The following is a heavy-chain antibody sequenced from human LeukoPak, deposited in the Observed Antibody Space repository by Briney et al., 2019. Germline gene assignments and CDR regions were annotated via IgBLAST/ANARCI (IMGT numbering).Heavy chain of an antibody. CDR3: YGSGSYWTSDI. D-gene: IGHD3-10*01. J-gene: IGHJ3*02. CDR1: GFTFSSDW. V-gene: IGHV3-74*01. Sequence: GGSLRLSCVASGFTFSSDWMHWVRQAPGKGLVWVSRINSDGTNIRYADSVKGRFTISRDNAKNTLYLQMNGLRAEDSGLYYCYGSGSYWTSDIGGQGTMVTVSS. CDR2: INSDGTNI.